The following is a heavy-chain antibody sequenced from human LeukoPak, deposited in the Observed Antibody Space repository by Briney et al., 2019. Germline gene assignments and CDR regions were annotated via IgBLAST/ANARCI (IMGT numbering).Heavy chain of an antibody. Sequence: PSETLSLTCTVSGGSISGYYWSWIRQSPGKGLEWIGYIFYTGTTSYNPSLKSRLTISVDTSKNQFSLKLTSVTAADTAVYFCARHYTSGWDLDYWGQGTLVTVSS. V-gene: IGHV4-59*08. CDR2: IFYTGTT. D-gene: IGHD6-19*01. J-gene: IGHJ4*02. CDR1: GGSISGYY. CDR3: ARHYTSGWDLDY.